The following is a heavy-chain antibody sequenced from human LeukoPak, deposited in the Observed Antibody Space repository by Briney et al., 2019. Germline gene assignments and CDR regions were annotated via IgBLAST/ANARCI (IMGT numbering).Heavy chain of an antibody. CDR1: GGSISSGDYY. V-gene: IGHV4-30-4*08. CDR2: IYYSGST. J-gene: IGHJ4*02. Sequence: SQTLSLTCTVSGGSISSGDYYWSWIRQPPGKGLEWIGYIYYSGSTYYNPSLKSRVTISVDTSKNQFSLKLSSVTAADTAVYYCARDFEQQLSLDYWGQGTLVTVSS. CDR3: ARDFEQQLSLDY. D-gene: IGHD3-9*01.